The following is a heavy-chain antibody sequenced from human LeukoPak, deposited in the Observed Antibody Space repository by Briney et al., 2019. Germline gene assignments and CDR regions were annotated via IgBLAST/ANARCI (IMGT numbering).Heavy chain of an antibody. V-gene: IGHV1-69*06. Sequence: SVKVSFKASGGTFSIYAISGVGQAPGQGSEWMGGIIPIFGTTNYAQKFQGRVTFSADKSTRTAYMELSSLRSEDTAVYYCARDNDSRDPPHFDYWGQGTLVTVSS. CDR1: GGTFSIYA. D-gene: IGHD3-16*01. J-gene: IGHJ4*02. CDR2: IIPIFGTT. CDR3: ARDNDSRDPPHFDY.